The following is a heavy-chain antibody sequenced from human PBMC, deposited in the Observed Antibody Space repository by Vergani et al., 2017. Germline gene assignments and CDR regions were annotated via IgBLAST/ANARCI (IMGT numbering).Heavy chain of an antibody. V-gene: IGHV5-10-1*03. D-gene: IGHD5-12*01. CDR2: IDPSDSYT. CDR3: ARSPDIVATIWEDDY. J-gene: IGHJ4*02. Sequence: EVQLVQSGAEVKKPGESLRISCKGSGYSFTSYWISWVRQMPGKGLEWMGRIDPSDSYTNYSPSFQGHVTISADKSISTAYLQWSSLKASDTAMYYCARSPDIVATIWEDDYWGQGTLVTVSS. CDR1: GYSFTSYW.